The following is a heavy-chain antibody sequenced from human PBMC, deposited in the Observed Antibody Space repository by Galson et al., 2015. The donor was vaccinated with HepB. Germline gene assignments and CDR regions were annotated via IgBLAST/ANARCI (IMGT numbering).Heavy chain of an antibody. V-gene: IGHV3-66*03. CDR3: ARDRYGMDV. Sequence: SLRLSCAASGFDVSSDYMDWVRQAPGKGLEWVSVLYTSGSTYYADSVKGRFIISRDNSKNTVYLQMNSLRIDDTAVYYCARDRYGMDVWGQGTRVTVSS. CDR2: LYTSGST. CDR1: GFDVSSDY. J-gene: IGHJ6*02.